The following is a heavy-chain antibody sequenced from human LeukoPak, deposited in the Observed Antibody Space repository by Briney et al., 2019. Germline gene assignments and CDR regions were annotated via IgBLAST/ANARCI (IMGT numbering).Heavy chain of an antibody. Sequence: PGGSLRLSSAASGFTFSSYAMSWVRQAPGKGLEWVSGISGSGGTTYYADSVRGRFTISTDNSKNTLYLQMNSLRAEDTAVYYCAKEYFYDSSGYYSTGSWFDPWGQGTLVTVSS. CDR2: ISGSGGTT. D-gene: IGHD3-22*01. CDR3: AKEYFYDSSGYYSTGSWFDP. V-gene: IGHV3-23*01. J-gene: IGHJ5*02. CDR1: GFTFSSYA.